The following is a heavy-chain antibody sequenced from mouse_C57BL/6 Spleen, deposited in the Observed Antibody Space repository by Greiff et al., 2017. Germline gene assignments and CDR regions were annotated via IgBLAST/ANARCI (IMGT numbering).Heavy chain of an antibody. V-gene: IGHV1-69*01. D-gene: IGHD1-1*01. J-gene: IGHJ4*01. CDR3: ARRGYGSSYVAMDY. Sequence: QVQLQQPGAELVMPGASVKLSCKASGYTFTSYWMHWVKPRPGQGLEWIGEIDPSDSYTNYNQKFKGKSPLTVDKSSSTAYMQLSSLTSEDSAVYYCARRGYGSSYVAMDYWGQGTSVTVSS. CDR2: IDPSDSYT. CDR1: GYTFTSYW.